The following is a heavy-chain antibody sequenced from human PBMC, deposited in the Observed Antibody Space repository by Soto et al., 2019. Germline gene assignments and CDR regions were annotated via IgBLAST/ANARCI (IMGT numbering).Heavy chain of an antibody. V-gene: IGHV3-53*01. CDR2: IYRGRAT. D-gene: IGHD6-25*01. Sequence: PGGSLRLSCAVSGFSVSNTYMSWVRQAPGKGLEWISVIYRGRATYYADSVKGRLTISRDDSRNTVYLQMNSLTTEDTAVYFCARDRSDSSRADSFDIWGQGTMVTVSS. J-gene: IGHJ3*02. CDR3: ARDRSDSSRADSFDI. CDR1: GFSVSNTY.